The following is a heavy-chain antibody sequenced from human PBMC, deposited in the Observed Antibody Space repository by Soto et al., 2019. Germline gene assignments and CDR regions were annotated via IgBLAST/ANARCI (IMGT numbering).Heavy chain of an antibody. J-gene: IGHJ5*02. D-gene: IGHD6-13*01. CDR2: IYHSGST. CDR1: GGSISSGGYS. V-gene: IGHV4-30-2*01. CDR3: ARDPLRNIAAAGTVWGWFDP. Sequence: SETLSLTCAVSGGSISSGGYSWSWIRQPPGKGLEWIGYIYHSGSTYYNPSLKSRVTISVDRSKNQFSLKLSSVTAADTAVYYCARDPLRNIAAAGTVWGWFDPWGQGTLVTVSS.